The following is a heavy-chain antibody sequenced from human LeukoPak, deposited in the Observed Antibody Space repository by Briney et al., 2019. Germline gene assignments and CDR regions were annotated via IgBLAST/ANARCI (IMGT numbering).Heavy chain of an antibody. V-gene: IGHV3-30*04. J-gene: IGHJ6*02. Sequence: PGGSLILSCAGSGFTFNNYAVHWVRQAPGQGLEWVAVISHHAIHKYYADSVKGRFTISRDSSKNTVSLQMNSLRGEDTAVYYCTKDRSGTVQGSFGMDVWGQGTTVTVSS. CDR3: TKDRSGTVQGSFGMDV. CDR2: ISHHAIHK. D-gene: IGHD3-10*01. CDR1: GFTFNNYA.